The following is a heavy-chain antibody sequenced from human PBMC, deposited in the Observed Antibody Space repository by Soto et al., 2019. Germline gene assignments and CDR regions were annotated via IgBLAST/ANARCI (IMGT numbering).Heavy chain of an antibody. CDR1: GFTFSNHA. Sequence: QTGGSLRLSCVASGFTFSNHAMSWVRQAPGKGLEWVSGISGSGSTFYADSVKGRLTISRDNSKNTLYLQMNSLRAEDTAVYYCAKGGAATTTNYFFYAMAVWGQGTTVTVSS. V-gene: IGHV3-23*01. J-gene: IGHJ6*02. CDR2: ISGSGST. D-gene: IGHD4-4*01. CDR3: AKGGAATTTNYFFYAMAV.